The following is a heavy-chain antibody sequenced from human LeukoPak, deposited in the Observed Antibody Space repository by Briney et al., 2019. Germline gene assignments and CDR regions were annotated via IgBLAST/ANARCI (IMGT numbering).Heavy chain of an antibody. CDR3: ARAPRTDYYYYYMDV. CDR1: GGSISSSSYY. J-gene: IGHJ6*03. V-gene: IGHV4-39*07. CDR2: IYYSGST. Sequence: TSETLSLTCTVSGGSISSSSYYWGWIRQPPGKGLEWIGSIYYSGSTYYNPSLKSRVTISVDTSKNQFSLKLSSVTAADTAVYYCARAPRTDYYYYYMDVWGKGTTVTISS.